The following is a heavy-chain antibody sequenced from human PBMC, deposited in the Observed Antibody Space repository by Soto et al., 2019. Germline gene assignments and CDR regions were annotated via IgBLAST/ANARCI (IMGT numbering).Heavy chain of an antibody. CDR1: GFSFSNYA. D-gene: IGHD5-12*01. V-gene: IGHV3-30-3*01. CDR2: ISYDEDNK. J-gene: IGHJ2*01. Sequence: PGGSLRLSCAASGFSFSNYAMHWVRQSPGKGLEWVTVISYDEDNKYYADSVKGRFTVSRDNSKNTVYLQMNSLRPDDTTVYYCARDLGRDGYNRFDLWGRGTLVTVSS. CDR3: ARDLGRDGYNRFDL.